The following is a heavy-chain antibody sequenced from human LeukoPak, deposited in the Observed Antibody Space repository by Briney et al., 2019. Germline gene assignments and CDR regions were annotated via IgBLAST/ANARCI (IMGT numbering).Heavy chain of an antibody. Sequence: PAETLSLTCTVSSGSMNNHYWSLIRRPPGKGLEWVGYIYYSGSTNYNPSLKSRVTISVDTSKNQFSLSLNSVTAADTAVYFCARYILTVTGYWYFDLWGRGTLVTVSS. J-gene: IGHJ2*01. CDR3: ARYILTVTGYWYFDL. CDR1: SGSMNNHY. D-gene: IGHD3-9*01. CDR2: IYYSGST. V-gene: IGHV4-59*08.